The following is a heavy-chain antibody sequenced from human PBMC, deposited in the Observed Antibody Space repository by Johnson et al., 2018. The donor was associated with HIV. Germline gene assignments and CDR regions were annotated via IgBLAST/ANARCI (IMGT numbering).Heavy chain of an antibody. J-gene: IGHJ3*02. CDR2: ISGSGGST. D-gene: IGHD6-19*01. V-gene: IGHV3-23*04. Sequence: VQLVESGGGVVRPGGSLRLSCAASGFTFDDYGMSWVRQAPGKVLEWVSAISGSGGSTYYADSVKGRFTISRDNSKNTLYLQMNSLRAEDTALYYCAKDRSTGWYPAFDIWGQGTMVTVSS. CDR1: GFTFDDYG. CDR3: AKDRSTGWYPAFDI.